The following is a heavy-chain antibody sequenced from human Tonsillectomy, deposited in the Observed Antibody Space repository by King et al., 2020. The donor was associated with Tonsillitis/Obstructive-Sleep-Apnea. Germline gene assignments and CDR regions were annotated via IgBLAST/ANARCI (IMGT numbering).Heavy chain of an antibody. V-gene: IGHV4-39*01. J-gene: IGHJ4*02. D-gene: IGHD3-10*01. CDR3: ARHYYGPNPGGYFDY. CDR2: IYYSGST. Sequence: QLQESGPGLVKPSETLSLTCTVSGASMSSSSYYWGWIRQTPGKGLEWIGSIYYSGSTYYNPSLKSRVTISEDTSKKQLSVKLSSVTAADTAVYYCARHYYGPNPGGYFDYWGQGTLVTVSS. CDR1: GASMSSSSYY.